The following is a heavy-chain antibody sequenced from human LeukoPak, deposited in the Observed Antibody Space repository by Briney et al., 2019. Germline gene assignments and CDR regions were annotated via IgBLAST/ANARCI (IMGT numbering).Heavy chain of an antibody. D-gene: IGHD6-19*01. J-gene: IGHJ6*02. CDR3: ARDRVSSGWGLHYYGMDV. V-gene: IGHV3-53*01. CDR1: GFTVSSNY. CDR2: IYSGGST. Sequence: GGSLRLSCAASGFTVSSNYMSWVRQAPGKGLEWVSVIYSGGSTYYADSVKGRFTISRDNSKNTLYLQMNSLRAEDTAVYYCARDRVSSGWGLHYYGMDVWGQGTTVTVSS.